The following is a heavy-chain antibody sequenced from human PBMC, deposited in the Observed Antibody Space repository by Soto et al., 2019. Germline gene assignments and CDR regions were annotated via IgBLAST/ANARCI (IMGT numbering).Heavy chain of an antibody. CDR2: IYHTGNT. CDR1: GASISSSHY. D-gene: IGHD3-3*01. V-gene: IGHV4-4*02. Sequence: NPSETLSLTCTVSGASISSSHYWTWVRQTPGKGLEWIGEIYHTGNTNYNPSLKSRVTLSLDKSKNQFSLRLNSVTAADTAVFYCARYPMEDYYRGMDVWGQGTTVTVSS. CDR3: ARYPMEDYYRGMDV. J-gene: IGHJ6*02.